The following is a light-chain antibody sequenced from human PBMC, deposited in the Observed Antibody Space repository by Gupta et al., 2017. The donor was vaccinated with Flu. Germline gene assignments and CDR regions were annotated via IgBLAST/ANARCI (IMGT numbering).Light chain of an antibody. CDR1: SLPKQH. Sequence: SYELTQPPSLSVFPGQTARITCSGDSLPKQHAYGYHQKPGPAPVLVIYKDRERPSGVPERFSGSSSVTKVTLTISGVQAEDEADYYCQSADSSGSVSVFGGGTKVTVL. J-gene: IGLJ3*02. CDR2: KDR. V-gene: IGLV3-25*03. CDR3: QSADSSGSVSV.